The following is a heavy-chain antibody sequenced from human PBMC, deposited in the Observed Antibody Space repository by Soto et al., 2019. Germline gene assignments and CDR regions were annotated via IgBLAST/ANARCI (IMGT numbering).Heavy chain of an antibody. Sequence: PSETLSLTCAVSGGSISSSNWWSWVRQPPGKGLEWIGEIYHSGSTNYNPSLKSRVTISVDKSKNQFSRKLSSVTAADTDVYYCARDKQRSYYDFWSGYYYYYGMDVWGQGTTVTVSS. J-gene: IGHJ6*02. CDR2: IYHSGST. V-gene: IGHV4-4*02. CDR1: GGSISSSNW. D-gene: IGHD3-3*01. CDR3: ARDKQRSYYDFWSGYYYYYGMDV.